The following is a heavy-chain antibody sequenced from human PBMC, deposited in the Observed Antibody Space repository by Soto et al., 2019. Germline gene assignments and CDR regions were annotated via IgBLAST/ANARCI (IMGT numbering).Heavy chain of an antibody. CDR1: GFSLSTRGVG. V-gene: IGHV2-5*02. Sequence: QITLKESGPTLVKPTQTLTLTCTFSGFSLSTRGVGVGWIRQPPGKALEWLTLIYWDDDKHYSPSLDSRLSIIKDPSKNQVVLIMTNMDPVDTATYYCARSQITMIRGVRTDAFDIWGQGTMVTVSS. J-gene: IGHJ3*02. D-gene: IGHD3-10*01. CDR3: ARSQITMIRGVRTDAFDI. CDR2: IYWDDDK.